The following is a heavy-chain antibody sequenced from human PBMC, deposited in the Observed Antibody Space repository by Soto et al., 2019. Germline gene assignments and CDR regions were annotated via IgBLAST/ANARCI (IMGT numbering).Heavy chain of an antibody. J-gene: IGHJ4*02. CDR3: ARDEDRDGYFDY. Sequence: GGSLRLSCAASGFTFSSYGMHWVRQAPGKGLEWVAVIWYDGSNKYYADSVKGRFTISRDNSKNTLYLQMNSLRAEDTAVYYCARDEDRDGYFDYWGQGTLVTVSS. V-gene: IGHV3-33*01. CDR1: GFTFSSYG. CDR2: IWYDGSNK.